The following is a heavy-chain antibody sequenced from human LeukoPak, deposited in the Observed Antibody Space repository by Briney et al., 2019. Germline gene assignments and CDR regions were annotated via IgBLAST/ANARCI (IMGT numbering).Heavy chain of an antibody. CDR2: IDPSDSYT. V-gene: IGHV5-10-1*04. CDR1: GYSFTSYW. D-gene: IGHD6-13*01. CDR3: ARRSIAAAEPYNWFDP. Sequence: GESLKISCKGSGYSFTSYWISWVRQMPGKGLEWMGRIDPSDSYTNYSPSFQGQVTISADKSISTAYLQWSSLKASDTAMYYCARRSIAAAEPYNWFDPWGPGTLVTVSS. J-gene: IGHJ5*02.